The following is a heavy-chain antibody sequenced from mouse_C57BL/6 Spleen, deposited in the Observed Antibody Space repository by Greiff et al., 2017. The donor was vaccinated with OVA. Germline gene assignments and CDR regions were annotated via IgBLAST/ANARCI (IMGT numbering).Heavy chain of an antibody. Sequence: VQLQQSGPELVKPGASVKIPCKASGYTFTDYNMDWVKQSHGKSLEWIGDINPNNGGTIYNQKFKGKATLTVDKSSSTAYMELRSLTSEDTAVYYCARWVHYYGSSPYAMDYWGQGTSVTVSS. J-gene: IGHJ4*01. CDR2: INPNNGGT. D-gene: IGHD1-1*01. V-gene: IGHV1-18*01. CDR1: GYTFTDYN. CDR3: ARWVHYYGSSPYAMDY.